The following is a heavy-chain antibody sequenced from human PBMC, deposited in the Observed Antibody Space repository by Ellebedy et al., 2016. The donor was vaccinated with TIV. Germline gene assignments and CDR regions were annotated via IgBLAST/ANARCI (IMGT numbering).Heavy chain of an antibody. Sequence: GESLKISCAASGFTFSSYDMHWVRQATGKGLEWVSAIGTAGDTYYSGSVKGRFTSSRENAKNSLYLQMNSLRAEDTAVYYCAKDLPLKNWNHNWFDPWGQGTLVTVSS. CDR1: GFTFSSYD. CDR3: AKDLPLKNWNHNWFDP. V-gene: IGHV3-13*01. D-gene: IGHD1-1*01. J-gene: IGHJ5*02. CDR2: IGTAGDT.